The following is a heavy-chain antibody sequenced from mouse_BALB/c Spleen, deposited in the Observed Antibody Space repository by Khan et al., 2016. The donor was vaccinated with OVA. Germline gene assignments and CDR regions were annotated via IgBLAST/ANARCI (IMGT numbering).Heavy chain of an antibody. V-gene: IGHV1S137*01. D-gene: IGHD1-1*02. CDR3: GREGVGNRFAY. Sequence: QVQLKQSGAELVRPGVSVKISCKGSGYTFTDFTMHWVKQSHAKSLEWIGVISTYYGDVTYNQKFKGKATMTVDKSSSTAYMELVRLTSEDSAIFCCGREGVGNRFAYWGQGTLVTVSA. CDR2: ISTYYGDV. J-gene: IGHJ3*01. CDR1: GYTFTDFT.